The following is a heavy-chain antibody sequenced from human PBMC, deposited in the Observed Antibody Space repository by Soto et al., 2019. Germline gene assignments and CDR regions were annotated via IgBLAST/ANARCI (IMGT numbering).Heavy chain of an antibody. CDR2: IYHSGST. Sequence: PSETLSLTCTVSGGSISSGDYYWSWIRQPPGKGLEWIGYIYHSGSTYYNPSLKSRVTISVDTSKNQFSLKLSSVTAADTAVYYCARLGGYSQAFDQWGPGSLVTLSS. D-gene: IGHD3-22*01. CDR3: ARLGGYSQAFDQ. V-gene: IGHV4-30-4*01. J-gene: IGHJ4*02. CDR1: GGSISSGDYY.